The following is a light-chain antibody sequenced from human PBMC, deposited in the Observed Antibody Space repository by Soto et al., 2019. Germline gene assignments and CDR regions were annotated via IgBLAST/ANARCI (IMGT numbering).Light chain of an antibody. V-gene: IGKV1-9*01. J-gene: IGKJ5*01. Sequence: LTQSPGTLSLSPGERATLSCRASQGISNYLAWYQQKPGKAPQLLIYAASTLQSGVPSRFSASGSGTDFTLTINNLQPEDFATYYCQQSHTFPITFGQGTRLEI. CDR3: QQSHTFPIT. CDR1: QGISNY. CDR2: AAS.